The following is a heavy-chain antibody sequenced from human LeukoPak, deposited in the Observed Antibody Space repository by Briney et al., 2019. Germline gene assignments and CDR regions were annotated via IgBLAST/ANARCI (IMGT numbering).Heavy chain of an antibody. V-gene: IGHV4-59*08. J-gene: IGHJ5*02. CDR3: ARHGAGLLWFGELLGWFDP. Sequence: SETLSLTCTVSGGSISSYYWSWIRQPPGKGLEWIGYIYYSGSTNYNPSLKSRVTISVDTSKNQFSLKLSSVTAADTAVYYCARHGAGLLWFGELLGWFDPWGQGTLVTVSS. CDR2: IYYSGST. D-gene: IGHD3-10*01. CDR1: GGSISSYY.